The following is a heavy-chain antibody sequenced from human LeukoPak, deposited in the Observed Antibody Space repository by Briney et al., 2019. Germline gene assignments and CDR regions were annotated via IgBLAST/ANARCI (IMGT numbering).Heavy chain of an antibody. Sequence: SQTLSLTCVISGDSVSSNSATWNWIRQSPSRGLEWLGMTYYRSKWFDDYAVSVKSRIIINPDTSKNQFSLHLNSVTPEDTAVYYCARGWSVVSFLGWFDPWGQGTLVTVSS. J-gene: IGHJ5*02. V-gene: IGHV6-1*01. CDR3: ARGWSVVSFLGWFDP. D-gene: IGHD4-23*01. CDR2: TYYRSKWFD. CDR1: GDSVSSNSAT.